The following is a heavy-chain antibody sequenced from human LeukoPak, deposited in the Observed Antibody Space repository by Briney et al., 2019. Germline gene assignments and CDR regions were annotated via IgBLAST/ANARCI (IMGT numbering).Heavy chain of an antibody. D-gene: IGHD6-19*01. J-gene: IGHJ5*01. CDR2: FSHSGNT. CDR3: ARGYTTGWYYLDS. CDR1: AYSISSGYC. Sequence: SETLSLTCAVSAYSISSGYCWGWIRPPPGEGLEWIGTFSHSGNTYYNPSLKSRVTISVDTSKNRFSLTLSSVTAADTALYYCARGYTTGWYYLDSWGQGTLVTVS. V-gene: IGHV4-38-2*01.